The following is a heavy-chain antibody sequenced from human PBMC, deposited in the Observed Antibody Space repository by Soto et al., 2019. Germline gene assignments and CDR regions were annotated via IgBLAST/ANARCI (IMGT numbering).Heavy chain of an antibody. D-gene: IGHD5-12*01. Sequence: SETLSLTCTVSGGSISSGDYYWSWIRQPPGKGLEWIGYIYYSGSTYYNPSLKSRVTISVDTSKNQFSLKLSSVTAADTAVYYCARDSPRMATIDGETGTLDYWGQGTLVTVSS. CDR3: ARDSPRMATIDGETGTLDY. CDR2: IYYSGST. V-gene: IGHV4-30-4*01. J-gene: IGHJ4*02. CDR1: GGSISSGDYY.